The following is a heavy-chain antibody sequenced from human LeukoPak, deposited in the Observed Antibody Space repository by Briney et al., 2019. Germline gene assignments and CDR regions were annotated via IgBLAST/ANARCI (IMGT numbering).Heavy chain of an antibody. CDR2: ISSSSRYI. J-gene: IGHJ5*02. CDR3: ARADCSGSTCYLRRSWFDP. Sequence: GGSLRLSCAASGFTLSTFDMNWDRQAPGKGLEWVSSISSSSRYIYYRDSVKGRFTISRDDAKNSLYLQMNSLRVEDTAVYYCARADCSGSTCYLRRSWFDPWCQGTLVTVSS. D-gene: IGHD2-2*01. CDR1: GFTLSTFD. V-gene: IGHV3-21*01.